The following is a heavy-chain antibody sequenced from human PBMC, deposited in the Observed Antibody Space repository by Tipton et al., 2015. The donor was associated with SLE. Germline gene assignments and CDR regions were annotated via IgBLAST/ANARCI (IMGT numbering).Heavy chain of an antibody. CDR3: ARADDFDRSGPRDS. CDR1: GGSISRYY. J-gene: IGHJ4*02. Sequence: TLSLTCTVSGGSISRYYWSWIRPPPGKGLEWIGCIYISGTTKYNPSLKSRVTISVDTSKDQVSLRLSSVTAADTAVYYCARADDFDRSGPRDSWGQGTLVTVSS. V-gene: IGHV4-4*08. D-gene: IGHD3-22*01. CDR2: IYISGTT.